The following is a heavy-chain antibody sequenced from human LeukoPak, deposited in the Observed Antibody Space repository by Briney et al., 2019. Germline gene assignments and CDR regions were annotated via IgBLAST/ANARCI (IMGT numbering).Heavy chain of an antibody. CDR2: ISFDGSDA. V-gene: IGHV3-74*01. Sequence: GGSLRLSCAASGFTFSGHWMHWVRQAPGKGLVWVSCISFDGSDATYADSVKGRFTISRDNAKNTLHLQMNSLRAEDTAVYYCARSLLYDSSVWGQGTLVTVSS. J-gene: IGHJ4*02. CDR3: ARSLLYDSSV. CDR1: GFTFSGHW. D-gene: IGHD3-22*01.